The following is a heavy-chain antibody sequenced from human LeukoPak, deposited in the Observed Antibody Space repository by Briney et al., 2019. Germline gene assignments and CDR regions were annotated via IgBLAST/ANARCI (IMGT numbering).Heavy chain of an antibody. CDR1: GDPISSGSYY. V-gene: IGHV4-61*01. CDR2: IYYTGST. D-gene: IGHD6-19*01. Sequence: NPSETLSLTCTVSGDPISSGSYYWSWIRQPPGKGLEWIGYIYYTGSTNYNPSLKSRVTISVDTSKNQFSLKLSSVTAADTAVYYCARDSSGWYRWFDPWGQGTLVTVSS. J-gene: IGHJ5*02. CDR3: ARDSSGWYRWFDP.